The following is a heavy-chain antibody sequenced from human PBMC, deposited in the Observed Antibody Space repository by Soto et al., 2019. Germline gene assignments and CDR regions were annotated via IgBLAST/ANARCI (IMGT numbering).Heavy chain of an antibody. D-gene: IGHD3-10*01. V-gene: IGHV6-1*01. J-gene: IGHJ3*02. Sequence: SQTLSLTCAISGDSVSSNSAAWNWIRQSPSRGLEWLGRTYYRSKWYNDYAVSVKSRITINPDTSKNQFSLQLNSVTLEDTAVYYCARVGNYGSGSYIPTDAFDIWGQGTMVTVSS. CDR1: GDSVSSNSAA. CDR3: ARVGNYGSGSYIPTDAFDI. CDR2: TYYRSKWYN.